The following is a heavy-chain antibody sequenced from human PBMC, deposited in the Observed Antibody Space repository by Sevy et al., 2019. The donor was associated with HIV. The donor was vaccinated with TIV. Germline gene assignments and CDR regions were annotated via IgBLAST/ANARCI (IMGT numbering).Heavy chain of an antibody. CDR1: GFNFRDYS. CDR2: INSDGTYI. Sequence: GGSLRLSCVVSGFNFRDYSVNWVRQAPGKGLEWVSSINSDGTYIFYGDSVKGRFTVSRDNAKNSLYLQMNSLRADDTAVYYRVRDGGDEYGAGSYYGPIDYWGRGTLVTVSS. CDR3: VRDGGDEYGAGSYYGPIDY. D-gene: IGHD3-10*01. V-gene: IGHV3-21*06. J-gene: IGHJ4*02.